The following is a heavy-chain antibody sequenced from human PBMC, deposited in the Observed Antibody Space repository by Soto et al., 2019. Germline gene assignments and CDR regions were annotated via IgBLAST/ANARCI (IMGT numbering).Heavy chain of an antibody. CDR1: GGTFSSYA. Sequence: QVQLVQSGAEVKKPGSSVKVSCKASGGTFSSYAISWVRQAPGQGLERMGGIIPSFGTANYAQKFQGRVTITADESTSTAYMELSSLRSEDTAVYYCARGGHYSYGPLNYFDYWGQGTLVTVSS. CDR3: ARGGHYSYGPLNYFDY. D-gene: IGHD5-18*01. CDR2: IIPSFGTA. V-gene: IGHV1-69*01. J-gene: IGHJ4*02.